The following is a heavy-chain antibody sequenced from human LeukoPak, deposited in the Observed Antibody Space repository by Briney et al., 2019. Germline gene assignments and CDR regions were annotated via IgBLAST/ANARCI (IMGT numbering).Heavy chain of an antibody. D-gene: IGHD4-11*01. V-gene: IGHV3-48*01. CDR2: IDTTSSTI. CDR1: EFTFRTYS. Sequence: GGSLRLSCAASEFTFRTYSMNWVRQAPGKGLEWVSYIDTTSSTIYYADSVKGRFTISRDNAKNSLYLQMNSLRAEDTALYYCVRAQRMTTDAPYEFDYWGQGTLVTVSS. J-gene: IGHJ4*02. CDR3: VRAQRMTTDAPYEFDY.